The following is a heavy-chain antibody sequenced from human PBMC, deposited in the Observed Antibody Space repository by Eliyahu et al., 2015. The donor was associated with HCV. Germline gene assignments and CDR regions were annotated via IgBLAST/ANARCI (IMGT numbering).Heavy chain of an antibody. CDR1: FSSYA. J-gene: IGHJ4*02. D-gene: IGHD1-26*01. V-gene: IGHV3-23*01. Sequence: FSSYAMSWVRQAPGKGLEWVSAISGSGGSTYYADSVKGRFTISRDSSKNTLYLQMNTLRAEDTAAYYCAKGSRSYPFDYWGQGTLVTVSS. CDR3: AKGSRSYPFDY. CDR2: ISGSGGST.